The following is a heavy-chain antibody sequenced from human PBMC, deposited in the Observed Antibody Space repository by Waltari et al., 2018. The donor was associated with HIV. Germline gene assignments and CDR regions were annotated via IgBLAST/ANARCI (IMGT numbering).Heavy chain of an antibody. V-gene: IGHV3-23*04. CDR2: ISGSGGST. J-gene: IGHJ4*02. D-gene: IGHD3-22*01. CDR3: AKDDSTGSSGYYPFHY. CDR1: GFTFTNSH. Sequence: EVQLVEAGGGLVQPGASLRLSCGGSGFTFTNSHMNWVRQAPGKGLEWVSAISGSGGSTYYADSVKGRFTISRDNSKNTLYLQMNSLRAEDTALYYCAKDDSTGSSGYYPFHYWGQGTLITVSS.